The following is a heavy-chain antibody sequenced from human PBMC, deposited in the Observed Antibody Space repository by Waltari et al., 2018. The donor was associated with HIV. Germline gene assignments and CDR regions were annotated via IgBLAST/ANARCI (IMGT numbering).Heavy chain of an antibody. J-gene: IGHJ5*02. CDR3: ARQPGDLNWFDP. CDR2: IYYSGST. CDR1: GGSISSSSYY. D-gene: IGHD3-10*01. Sequence: QLQLQESGPGLVKPSETLSLTCTVSGGSISSSSYYWGWIRQPPGKGLEWIGSIYYSGSTYYNPSLKSRVTISVDTSKNQFSLKLSSVTAADTAVYYCARQPGDLNWFDPWGQGTLVTVSS. V-gene: IGHV4-39*01.